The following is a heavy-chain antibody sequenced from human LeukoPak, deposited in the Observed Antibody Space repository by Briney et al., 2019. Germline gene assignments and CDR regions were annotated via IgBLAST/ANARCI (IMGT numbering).Heavy chain of an antibody. J-gene: IGHJ3*02. CDR3: AREDAFDI. V-gene: IGHV3-21*01. Sequence: KPGGSLRLSCAASGFTFSTYSMNWVRQAPGKGLEWVSSISSTSSDIYYADPVKGRFTISRDNAKNSLYLQMNRLRAEDTAVYYCAREDAFDIWGQGTMVTVSS. CDR1: GFTFSTYS. CDR2: ISSTSSDI.